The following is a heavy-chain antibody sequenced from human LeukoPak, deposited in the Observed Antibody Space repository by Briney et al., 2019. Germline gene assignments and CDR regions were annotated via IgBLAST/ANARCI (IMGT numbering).Heavy chain of an antibody. D-gene: IGHD6-13*01. Sequence: GGSLRLSCAASGFTFSGYAMSWVRQAPGKGLEWVSTISGGGGSTYYADSVKGRFTISRDNSKNTLYLQMNSLKADDTAVYYCARGSSSWYPSDFDYWGQGTLVTVSS. CDR3: ARGSSSWYPSDFDY. V-gene: IGHV3-23*01. CDR1: GFTFSGYA. J-gene: IGHJ4*02. CDR2: ISGGGGST.